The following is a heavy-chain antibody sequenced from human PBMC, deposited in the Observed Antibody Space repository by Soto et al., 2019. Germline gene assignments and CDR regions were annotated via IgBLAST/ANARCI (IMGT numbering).Heavy chain of an antibody. Sequence: QVQLQESGPGLVKPSQTLSLTCTVSGGSISNGDYYWNWIRQPPGKGLEWIGSIYYTGITYYNPSLKSRVTMSLGTSKNQFSLKLSSVTAADTAMHYCTRTSAVEGDYWGQGILVTVSS. CDR1: GGSISNGDYY. D-gene: IGHD2-15*01. J-gene: IGHJ4*02. V-gene: IGHV4-30-4*01. CDR3: TRTSAVEGDY. CDR2: IYYTGIT.